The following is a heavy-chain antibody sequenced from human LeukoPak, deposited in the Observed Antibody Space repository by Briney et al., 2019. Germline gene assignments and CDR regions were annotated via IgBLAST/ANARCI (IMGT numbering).Heavy chain of an antibody. CDR2: ISSSSSTI. D-gene: IGHD2-15*01. Sequence: GGSLRLSCAASGFSFSRYAMNSVRQAPGKGLEWVSYISSSSSTIYYADSVKGRFTISRDNAKNSLYLQMNSLRADDTAVYYCARDRKDIVVVVAATIDYWGQGTLVTVSS. CDR3: ARDRKDIVVVVAATIDY. V-gene: IGHV3-48*01. CDR1: GFSFSRYA. J-gene: IGHJ4*02.